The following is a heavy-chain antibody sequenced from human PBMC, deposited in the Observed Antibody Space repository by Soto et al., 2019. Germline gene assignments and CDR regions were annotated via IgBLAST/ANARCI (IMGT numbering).Heavy chain of an antibody. CDR3: ARVPTTTGIAAAGYYYYGMDV. D-gene: IGHD6-13*01. J-gene: IGHJ6*02. V-gene: IGHV4-59*12. CDR2: IYYSGST. Sequence: SETLSLTCTVSGGSISSYYWSWIRQPPGKGLEWIGYIYYSGSTNYNPSLKSRVTISVDTSKNQFSLKLSSVTAADTAVYYCARVPTTTGIAAAGYYYYGMDVWGQGTTVTVSS. CDR1: GGSISSYY.